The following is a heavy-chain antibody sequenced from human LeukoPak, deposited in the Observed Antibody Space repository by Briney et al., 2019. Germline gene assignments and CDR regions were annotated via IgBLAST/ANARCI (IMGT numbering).Heavy chain of an antibody. CDR2: INPNSGGT. D-gene: IGHD3-22*01. V-gene: IGHV1-2*02. Sequence: ASVKVSCKASGHTFTGYYMHWVRQSPGQGLEWIVWINPNSGGTNYAQKFQGRVTMTRDTSISTAYMDLSRLRSDDTAVYYCARVSRYYDSSGYPTYAFDIWGQGTMVTVSS. CDR3: ARVSRYYDSSGYPTYAFDI. J-gene: IGHJ3*02. CDR1: GHTFTGYY.